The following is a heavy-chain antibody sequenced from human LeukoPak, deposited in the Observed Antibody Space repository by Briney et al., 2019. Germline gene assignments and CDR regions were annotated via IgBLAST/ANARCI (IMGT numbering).Heavy chain of an antibody. CDR1: GYTFTGYY. CDR2: INPNSGST. CDR3: ARDHMAFGLVRPPMDV. Sequence: ASVKVSCKASGYTFTGYYMHWVRQAPGQGLEWMGWINPNSGSTNYAQKFQGRVTMTRDTSISTAYMELSRLRSDDTAVYYCARDHMAFGLVRPPMDVWGQGTTVTVSS. J-gene: IGHJ6*02. V-gene: IGHV1-2*02. D-gene: IGHD3-16*01.